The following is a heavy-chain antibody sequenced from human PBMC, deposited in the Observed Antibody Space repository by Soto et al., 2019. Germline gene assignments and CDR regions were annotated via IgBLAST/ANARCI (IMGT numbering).Heavy chain of an antibody. Sequence: QVQLVESGVGVVQTGRSLRLSCAASGFTFSSYGMHWVRQAPGKGLEWVAVISYDGSNKYYADSVKGRFTISRDNSKKTLYLQMNSLIEDDTSVYYCVGSNNWFDPWGQGALVTVS. CDR2: ISYDGSNK. CDR1: GFTFSSYG. V-gene: IGHV3-30*03. CDR3: VGSNNWFDP. J-gene: IGHJ5*02.